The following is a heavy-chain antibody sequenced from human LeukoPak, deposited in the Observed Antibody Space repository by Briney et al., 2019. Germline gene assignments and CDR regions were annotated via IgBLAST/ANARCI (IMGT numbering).Heavy chain of an antibody. CDR3: ARDRGTMVRGDPYYFDY. Sequence: GGSLRLSCAASGFTVSSNYMSWVRQAPGKGLEWVSVIYSGGSTYYADSVKGRFTISRDNSKNTLYLQMNSLRAEDTAVYYCARDRGTMVRGDPYYFDYWGQGTLVTVSS. J-gene: IGHJ4*02. CDR1: GFTVSSNY. D-gene: IGHD3-10*01. CDR2: IYSGGST. V-gene: IGHV3-66*01.